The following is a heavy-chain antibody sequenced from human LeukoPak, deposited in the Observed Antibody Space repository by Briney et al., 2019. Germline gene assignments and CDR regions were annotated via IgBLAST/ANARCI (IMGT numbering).Heavy chain of an antibody. V-gene: IGHV3-21*06. CDR2: ISSSSTYI. Sequence: KTGGSLRRSCAASGFTFSSFTMNWVRQAPGKGLEWVSSISSSSTYIYYADSVKGRFSISRDNAKNSLYLQMNSLRAEDTAVYYCATDITTYYYGSGNYWGQGTLVTVSS. CDR3: ATDITTYYYGSGNY. J-gene: IGHJ4*02. D-gene: IGHD3-10*01. CDR1: GFTFSSFT.